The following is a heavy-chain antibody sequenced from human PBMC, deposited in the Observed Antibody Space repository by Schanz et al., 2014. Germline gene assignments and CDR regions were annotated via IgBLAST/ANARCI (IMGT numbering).Heavy chain of an antibody. CDR2: ISYDGRNK. D-gene: IGHD1-1*01. CDR1: GFTFSSYA. CDR3: ARGADWNLHY. J-gene: IGHJ4*02. V-gene: IGHV3-30*14. Sequence: VQLLESGGGLVQPGGSLRLSCAASGFTFSSYAMHWVRQAPGKGLEWVAVISYDGRNKYYADSVKGRFTISRDSSQNSLYLQMNSLRAGDTAVYYCARGADWNLHYWGQGALVTVSS.